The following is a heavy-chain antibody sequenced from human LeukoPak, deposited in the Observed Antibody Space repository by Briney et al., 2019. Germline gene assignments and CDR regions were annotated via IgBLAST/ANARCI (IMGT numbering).Heavy chain of an antibody. CDR1: AGSISSYY. D-gene: IGHD1-26*01. CDR2: IYYSGST. J-gene: IGHJ4*02. CDR3: AGSYPGELVQVVDY. V-gene: IGHV4-59*12. Sequence: SETLSLTCTVSAGSISSYYWSWIRQPPGKGMEWNGYIYYSGSTNYNPSRKSRVTISVDTSKNQFSLKLSSVTAADTAVYYCAGSYPGELVQVVDYWGQGTLVTVSS.